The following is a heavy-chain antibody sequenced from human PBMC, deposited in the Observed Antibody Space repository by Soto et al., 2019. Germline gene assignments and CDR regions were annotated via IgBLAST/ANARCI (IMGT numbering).Heavy chain of an antibody. V-gene: IGHV4-30-2*01. Sequence: PSETLSLTCAVSGGSISSGGYSWSWNRQPPGKGLEWIGEINHSGSTDYNPSLKSRVTISVDTSKNQFSLKLTSVTAADTAVYYCARDKITGLFDYWGQGTLVTVSS. CDR1: GGSISSGGYS. J-gene: IGHJ4*02. D-gene: IGHD2-8*02. CDR3: ARDKITGLFDY. CDR2: INHSGST.